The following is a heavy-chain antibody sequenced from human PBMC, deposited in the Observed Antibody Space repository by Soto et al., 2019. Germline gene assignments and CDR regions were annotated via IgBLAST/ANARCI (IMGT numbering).Heavy chain of an antibody. CDR1: GYTFTSYG. CDR2: INPSGGST. J-gene: IGHJ6*02. CDR3: ARDCPTGDGYYYGMDV. Sequence: ASVKVSCKASGYTFTSYGISWVRQAPGQGLEWMGIINPSGGSTSYAQKFQGRVTMTRDTSTSTVYMELSSLRSEDTAVYYCARDCPTGDGYYYGMDVWGQGTTVTVSS. V-gene: IGHV1-46*01. D-gene: IGHD7-27*01.